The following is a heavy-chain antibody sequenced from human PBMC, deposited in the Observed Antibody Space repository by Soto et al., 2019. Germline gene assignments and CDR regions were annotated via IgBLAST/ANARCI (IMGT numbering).Heavy chain of an antibody. CDR3: TRDASRDSSARGWFAP. Sequence: RLSCAASGFTFRSFTMNLVRQAPGKGLEWVSTISSNSAYIYYTDALRGRFTISRDNAKNSLHLQMNSLRAEDTAVYYCTRDASRDSSARGWFAPWGPGTLVTVS. J-gene: IGHJ5*02. V-gene: IGHV3-21*01. CDR2: ISSNSAYI. D-gene: IGHD6-13*01. CDR1: GFTFRSFT.